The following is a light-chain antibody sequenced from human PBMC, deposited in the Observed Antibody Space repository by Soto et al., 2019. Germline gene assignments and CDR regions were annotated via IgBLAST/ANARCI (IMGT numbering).Light chain of an antibody. CDR3: QQHDNLPVT. Sequence: DIQMTQSPSSLSASVGDRVTITCQASHDISNHLNWYQQKPGKAPKLLIYDASNLKRGVPSRFSGSGSGTDFTFTISSLQSEDIATYYCQQHDNLPVTFGQGTRLEIK. CDR2: DAS. CDR1: HDISNH. V-gene: IGKV1-33*01. J-gene: IGKJ5*01.